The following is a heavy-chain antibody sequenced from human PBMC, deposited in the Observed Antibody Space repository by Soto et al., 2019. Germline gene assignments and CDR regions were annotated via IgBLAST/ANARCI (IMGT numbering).Heavy chain of an antibody. V-gene: IGHV4-4*07. Sequence: SETLSLTCTVSGDSNSTYYWSWIRQPAGKGLEWIGRIYASGSTDYNPSLKSRITMSIDTSRMQFSLKLNSVTAAATAVYYCARAESMGARAFANWGQGTLVTVSS. CDR3: ARAESMGARAFAN. J-gene: IGHJ4*02. CDR1: GDSNSTYY. CDR2: IYASGST. D-gene: IGHD6-6*01.